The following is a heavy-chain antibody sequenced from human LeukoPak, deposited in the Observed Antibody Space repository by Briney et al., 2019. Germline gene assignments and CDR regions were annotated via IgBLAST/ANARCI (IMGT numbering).Heavy chain of an antibody. D-gene: IGHD5-24*01. Sequence: ASVNVSCKASGYTFTSYYMHWVRQAPGQGLEWMGITNPSGGSTSYAQKFQGRVTMTRDMSTSTVYMELSSLRSEDTAVYYCARIRGRWLQLGVLDYWGQGTLVTVSS. J-gene: IGHJ4*02. CDR1: GYTFTSYY. V-gene: IGHV1-46*01. CDR3: ARIRGRWLQLGVLDY. CDR2: TNPSGGST.